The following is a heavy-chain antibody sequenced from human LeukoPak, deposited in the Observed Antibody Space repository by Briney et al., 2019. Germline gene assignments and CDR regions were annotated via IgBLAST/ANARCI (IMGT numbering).Heavy chain of an antibody. Sequence: GGSLRLSCAASGFTFSSYGMHWVRQAPGKGLEWVAVISYDGSNKYYADSVKGRFTISRDNSKNTLYLQMNSLRAEDTAVYYCARDYYGSGSYHFDYWGQGTLVTVSS. CDR1: GFTFSSYG. CDR2: ISYDGSNK. CDR3: ARDYYGSGSYHFDY. D-gene: IGHD3-10*01. V-gene: IGHV3-30*03. J-gene: IGHJ4*02.